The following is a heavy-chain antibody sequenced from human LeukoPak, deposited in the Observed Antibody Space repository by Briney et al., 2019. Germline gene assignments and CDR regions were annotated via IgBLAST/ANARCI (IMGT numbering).Heavy chain of an antibody. D-gene: IGHD3-16*02. Sequence: ASVKVSCKASGYTFTSYYMHWVRQAPGQGLEWMGIINPSGGSTSYAQKFQGRVTMTRDTSTSTVYMQLSSLRSEDTAVYCCARGDIINYLRLGELSLYYWFDPWGQGTLVTVSS. CDR2: INPSGGST. V-gene: IGHV1-46*01. J-gene: IGHJ5*02. CDR3: ARGDIINYLRLGELSLYYWFDP. CDR1: GYTFTSYY.